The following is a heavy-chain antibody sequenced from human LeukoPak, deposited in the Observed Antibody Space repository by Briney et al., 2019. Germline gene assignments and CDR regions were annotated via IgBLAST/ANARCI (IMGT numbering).Heavy chain of an antibody. J-gene: IGHJ5*02. CDR1: GGSISSYY. CDR3: ARGTRGTTVSTLLNWFDP. CDR2: IYYSGST. V-gene: IGHV4-59*08. Sequence: SETLSLTCTVSGGSISSYYWSWIRQPPGKGLEWIGYIYYSGSTNYNPSLKSRVTISVDTSKNQFSLKLSSVTAADTAVYYCARGTRGTTVSTLLNWFDPWGQGTLVTVSS. D-gene: IGHD4-17*01.